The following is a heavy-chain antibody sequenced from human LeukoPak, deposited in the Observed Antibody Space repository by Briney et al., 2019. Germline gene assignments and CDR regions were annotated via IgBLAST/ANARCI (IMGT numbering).Heavy chain of an antibody. CDR1: GFTFSSYG. CDR2: IWYDGSNK. Sequence: GGSLRLSRAASGFTFSSYGMHWVRQAPGKGLEWVAVIWYDGSNKYYADSVEGRFTISRDNSKNTLYLQMNSLRAEDTAVYYCARGYSVYYFDYWGQGTLVTVSS. D-gene: IGHD5-18*01. J-gene: IGHJ4*02. CDR3: ARGYSVYYFDY. V-gene: IGHV3-33*01.